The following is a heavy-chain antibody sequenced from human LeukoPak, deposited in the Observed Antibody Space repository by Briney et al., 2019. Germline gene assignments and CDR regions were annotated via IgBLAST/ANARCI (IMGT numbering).Heavy chain of an antibody. CDR1: GGSISSYY. CDR2: IYYSGST. CDR3: AKTAYYDFWSGYYTFDY. J-gene: IGHJ4*02. Sequence: SETLSLTCTVSGGSISSYYWSWIRQPPGKGLEWIGYIYYSGSTNYNPSLKSRVTISVDTSKNQFSLKLSSVTAADTAVYYCAKTAYYDFWSGYYTFDYWGQGTLVTVSS. V-gene: IGHV4-59*08. D-gene: IGHD3-3*01.